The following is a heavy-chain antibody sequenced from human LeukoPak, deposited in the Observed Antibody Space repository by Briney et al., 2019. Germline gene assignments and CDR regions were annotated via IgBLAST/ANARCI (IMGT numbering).Heavy chain of an antibody. CDR3: ARGKLRDAFDI. CDR2: IYTSGST. Sequence: SETLSLTCTVSGGSISSGSYYWSWIRQPAGKGLEWIGRIYTSGSTNYNPSLKSRVTILVDTSKNQFSLKLSSVTAADTAVYYCARGKLRDAFDIWGQGTMVTVSS. CDR1: GGSISSGSYY. J-gene: IGHJ3*02. V-gene: IGHV4-61*02. D-gene: IGHD1-26*01.